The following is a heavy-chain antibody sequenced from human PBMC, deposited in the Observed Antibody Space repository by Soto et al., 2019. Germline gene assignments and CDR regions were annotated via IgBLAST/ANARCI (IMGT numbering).Heavy chain of an antibody. D-gene: IGHD4-4*01. CDR1: GFTFSSYS. Sequence: PGGSLRLSCAASGFTFSSYSMNWVRQAPGKGLEWVSYISSSSSTIYYADSVKGRFTISRDNAKNSLYLQMNSLRAEDTAVYYCARDFTVTTSINWFDPWGQGTLVTVS. V-gene: IGHV3-48*01. J-gene: IGHJ5*02. CDR3: ARDFTVTTSINWFDP. CDR2: ISSSSSTI.